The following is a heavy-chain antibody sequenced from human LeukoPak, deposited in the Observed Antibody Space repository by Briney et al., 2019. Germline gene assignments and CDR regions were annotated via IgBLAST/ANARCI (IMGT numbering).Heavy chain of an antibody. Sequence: PSETLSLTCTVSGGSISSYYWSWIRQPAGKGLEWIGRIYTSGSTNYNPSLKSRVTMSVDTSKNQFSLKLSSVTAADTAVYYWARNPPRFWAPYGSNWFDPWGQGTLVTVSS. V-gene: IGHV4-4*07. J-gene: IGHJ5*02. CDR1: GGSISSYY. CDR2: IYTSGST. CDR3: ARNPPRFWAPYGSNWFDP. D-gene: IGHD3-10*01.